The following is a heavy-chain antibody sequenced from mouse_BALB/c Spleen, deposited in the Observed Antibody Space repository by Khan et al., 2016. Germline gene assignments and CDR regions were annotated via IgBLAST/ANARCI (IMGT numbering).Heavy chain of an antibody. V-gene: IGHV2-6-1*01. CDR3: ARQCGRYDYAVDF. D-gene: IGHD1-2*01. CDR1: GFSLTSYG. J-gene: IGHJ4*01. CDR2: IWSDGTT. Sequence: VQLKESGPGLVAPSQSLSITCTISGFSLTSYGVHWVRQPPGRGLEWLVVIWSDGTTSYNSALKSRLSISKDNSKSQVFLTMNSLQTDDTAMYXCARQCGRYDYAVDFLGQGTSVTVSS.